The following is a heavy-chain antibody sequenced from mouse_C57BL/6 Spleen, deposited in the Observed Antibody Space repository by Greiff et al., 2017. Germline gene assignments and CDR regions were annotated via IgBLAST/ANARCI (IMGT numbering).Heavy chain of an antibody. CDR2: INYDGSST. CDR1: GFTFSDYY. CDR3: ARGLLGYAMDY. Sequence: EVQRVESEGGLVQPGSSMKLSCTASGFTFSDYYMAWVRQVPEKGLEWVANINYDGSSTYYLDSLKSRFIISRDNAKNILYLQMSSLKSEDTATYYCARGLLGYAMDYWGQGTSVTVSS. V-gene: IGHV5-16*01. J-gene: IGHJ4*01. D-gene: IGHD2-3*01.